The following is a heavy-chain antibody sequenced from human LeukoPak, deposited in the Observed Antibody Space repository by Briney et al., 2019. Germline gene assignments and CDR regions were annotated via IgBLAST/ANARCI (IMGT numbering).Heavy chain of an antibody. V-gene: IGHV3-23*01. CDR2: IGGSDSRT. J-gene: IGHJ6*03. Sequence: PGGSLRLSCAASGFTFSTYAMTWVRQAPGKGLEWVSIIGGSDSRTYYADSVKGRFTISRDNSKNTLYLQMNSLSAEDTAVYYCAKDSSSYNWGYMDVWGKGTTVIVSS. CDR1: GFTFSTYA. CDR3: AKDSSSYNWGYMDV. D-gene: IGHD1-20*01.